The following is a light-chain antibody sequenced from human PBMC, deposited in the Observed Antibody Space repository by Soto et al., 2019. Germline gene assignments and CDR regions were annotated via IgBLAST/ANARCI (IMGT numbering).Light chain of an antibody. J-gene: IGKJ4*01. V-gene: IGKV1-33*01. CDR3: QQDDNHPQLT. Sequence: DIQMTQSPSSLSASVGDRVTITCQASQDISNYFAWSQQTPGKAPKLLIYDASTLEAGVPARFSGSGSGTDCTVTSSSLQPEDSAPHDGQQDDNHPQLTFGGGTKVEIK. CDR2: DAS. CDR1: QDISNY.